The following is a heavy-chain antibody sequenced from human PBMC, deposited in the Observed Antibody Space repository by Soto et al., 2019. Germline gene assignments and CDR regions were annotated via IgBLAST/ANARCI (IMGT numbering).Heavy chain of an antibody. Sequence: PSETLSLTCTVSGASISSRGFYWGWFRQPPGKGLEWIGSIYDTGNTFHNPSLDSRVTISVDTSKNHFSLKLTSVTAAAAAASYGARRHLTSPTVWGQGTTITFSS. V-gene: IGHV4-39*01. CDR3: ARRHLTSPTV. CDR1: GASISSRGFY. CDR2: IYDTGNT. J-gene: IGHJ6*02. D-gene: IGHD2-2*01.